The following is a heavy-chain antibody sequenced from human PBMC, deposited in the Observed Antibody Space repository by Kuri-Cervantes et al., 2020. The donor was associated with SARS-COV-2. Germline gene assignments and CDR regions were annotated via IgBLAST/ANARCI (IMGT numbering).Heavy chain of an antibody. Sequence: GSLRLSCAVSGYSVSSGYYWGWIRQPPGKGLEWIASIYHSGSTFYNPSLKSRVTISVDTSNNHFSLKLSSVTAADTAVYYCARHGVATAPWAFDIWGQGTMVTVSS. CDR3: ARHGVATAPWAFDI. J-gene: IGHJ3*02. CDR1: GYSVSSGYY. D-gene: IGHD5-12*01. V-gene: IGHV4-38-2*01. CDR2: IYHSGST.